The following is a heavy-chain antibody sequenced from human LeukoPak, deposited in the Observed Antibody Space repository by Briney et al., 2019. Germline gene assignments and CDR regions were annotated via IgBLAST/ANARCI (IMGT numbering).Heavy chain of an antibody. J-gene: IGHJ4*02. D-gene: IGHD6-19*01. CDR2: IRYDGGNK. V-gene: IGHV3-30*02. CDR3: AKVGSGWYGVDY. CDR1: GFTFSSYG. Sequence: GGSLRLSCAASGFTFSSYGMHWVRQAPGKGLEWVAFIRYDGGNKYYADSVKGRFTISRDNSKNTLYLQMNSLRAEDTAVYYCAKVGSGWYGVDYWGQGTLVTVSS.